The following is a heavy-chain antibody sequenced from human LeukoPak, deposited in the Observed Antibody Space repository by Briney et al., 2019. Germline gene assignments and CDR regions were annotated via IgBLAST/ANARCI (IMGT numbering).Heavy chain of an antibody. V-gene: IGHV4-59*01. Sequence: SETLSLICAVSGGSMSGYYWGWIRQPPGKGLEWIGYIYRSGGTNYNPSVRSRVSISLDTSKNQFSLELRSVTAAVSAVYFCARRYACGWSPTFDYCGQGTLVTVSS. CDR2: IYRSGGT. J-gene: IGHJ4*02. CDR3: ARRYACGWSPTFDY. D-gene: IGHD6-19*01. CDR1: GGSMSGYY.